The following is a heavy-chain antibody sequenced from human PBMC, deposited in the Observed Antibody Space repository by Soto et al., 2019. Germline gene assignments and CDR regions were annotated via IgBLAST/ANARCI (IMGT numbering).Heavy chain of an antibody. Sequence: ASVKVSCKASGYTFSGYYMHWVRQAPGQGLEWMGWINPNSGGTNYAEKFQGRVTMTRDTSINTAYMELSRLRSDDTALYYCVRDSFLAAMDFWGQGTLVTV. CDR1: GYTFSGYY. CDR3: VRDSFLAAMDF. J-gene: IGHJ4*02. D-gene: IGHD2-2*01. CDR2: INPNSGGT. V-gene: IGHV1-2*02.